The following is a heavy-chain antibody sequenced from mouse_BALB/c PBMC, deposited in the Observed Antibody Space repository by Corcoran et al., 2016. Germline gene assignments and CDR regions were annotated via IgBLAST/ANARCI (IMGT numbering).Heavy chain of an antibody. J-gene: IGHJ1*01. D-gene: IGHD1-1*01. CDR2: INPYNDGT. V-gene: IGHV1S136*01. CDR1: GYTFTSYV. CDR3: AIPPIDYYGSSFYWYFDV. Sequence: EVQLQQSGPELVKPGASVKMSCKASGYTFTSYVMHWVKQKPGQGLEWIGYINPYNDGTKYNEKFKGKATLTSDQSSSTAYMELSSLTSEDSAVYYCAIPPIDYYGSSFYWYFDVWGAGTTVTVSS.